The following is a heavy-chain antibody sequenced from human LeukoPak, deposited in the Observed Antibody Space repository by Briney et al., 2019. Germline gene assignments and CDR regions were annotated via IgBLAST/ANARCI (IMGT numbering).Heavy chain of an antibody. D-gene: IGHD3-3*01. CDR1: GGSISSSSYY. V-gene: IGHV4-61*01. Sequence: SETLSLTCTVSGGSISSSSYYWGWIRQPPGKGLEWIGYIYYSGSTNYNPSLKSRVTISVDTSQNQFSLRLSSVTTADTAVYYCAGDQGGLFTPYYYMDVWGKGTTVTISS. CDR2: IYYSGST. CDR3: AGDQGGLFTPYYYMDV. J-gene: IGHJ6*03.